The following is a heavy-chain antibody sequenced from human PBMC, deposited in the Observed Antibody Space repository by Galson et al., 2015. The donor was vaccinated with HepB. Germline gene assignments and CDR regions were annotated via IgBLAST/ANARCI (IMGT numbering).Heavy chain of an antibody. CDR3: AREMGGSYYVGGFDY. J-gene: IGHJ4*02. D-gene: IGHD1-26*01. Sequence: FSSYAMHWVRQAPGKGLEWVAVISYDGSNKYYADSVKGRFTISRDNSKNTLYLQMNSLRAEDTAVYYCAREMGGSYYVGGFDYWGQGTLVTVSS. V-gene: IGHV3-30-3*01. CDR2: ISYDGSNK. CDR1: FSSYA.